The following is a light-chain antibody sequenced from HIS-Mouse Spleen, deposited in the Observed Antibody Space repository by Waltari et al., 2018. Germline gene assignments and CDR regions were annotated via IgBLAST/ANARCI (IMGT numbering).Light chain of an antibody. CDR2: AAS. Sequence: AIRMTQSPSSLSASTGDRVPITCRASQGISSYLAWYQQKPGKAPKLLIYAASTLQSGVPSRFSGSGSGKDFTLTISCLQSEDFATYYCQQYYSYLFTFGPGTKVDIK. J-gene: IGKJ3*01. CDR1: QGISSY. CDR3: QQYYSYLFT. V-gene: IGKV1-8*01.